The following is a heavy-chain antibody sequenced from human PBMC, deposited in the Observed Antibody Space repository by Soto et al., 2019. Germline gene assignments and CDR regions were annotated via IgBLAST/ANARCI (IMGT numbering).Heavy chain of an antibody. J-gene: IGHJ4*02. CDR3: ARDADYGDFFDY. CDR2: IYYSGST. V-gene: IGHV4-61*01. Sequence: SETLSLTCTVSGGSISSSSYHWNWIRQPPGKGLEWIGYIYYSGSTNYNPSLKSRVTISVDTSKNQFSLKLSSVTAADTAVYYCARDADYGDFFDYWGQGTLDTVSS. CDR1: GGSISSSSYH. D-gene: IGHD4-17*01.